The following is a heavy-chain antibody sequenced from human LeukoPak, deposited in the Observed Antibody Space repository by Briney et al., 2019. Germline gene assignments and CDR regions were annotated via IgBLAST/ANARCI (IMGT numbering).Heavy chain of an antibody. J-gene: IGHJ4*02. V-gene: IGHV5-51*01. CDR2: VYPADSDT. CDR3: ARHKRDSSGYFIDS. Sequence: RGESLKISCKASGXSFTPYCIGWVRQMPGKGMEWVGIVYPADSDTRYSPSFQGQVTISADKSIRTAYLQWSSLKTSDTAMYYCARHKRDSSGYFIDSWGQGTPVTVSS. D-gene: IGHD3-22*01. CDR1: GXSFTPYC.